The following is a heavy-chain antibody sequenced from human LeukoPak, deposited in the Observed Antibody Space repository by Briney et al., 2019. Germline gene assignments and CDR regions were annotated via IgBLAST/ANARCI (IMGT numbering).Heavy chain of an antibody. CDR3: ARLLLWFGELSGFDY. Sequence: GESLKISCKGSGYSFTSYWIGWVRQMPGKGLEWMGLIYPGDSDTRYSPSFQGQVTISADKSISTAYLQWSSLKASDTAMYYCARLLLWFGELSGFDYWGQGTLVTVSS. J-gene: IGHJ4*02. D-gene: IGHD3-10*01. CDR1: GYSFTSYW. CDR2: IYPGDSDT. V-gene: IGHV5-51*01.